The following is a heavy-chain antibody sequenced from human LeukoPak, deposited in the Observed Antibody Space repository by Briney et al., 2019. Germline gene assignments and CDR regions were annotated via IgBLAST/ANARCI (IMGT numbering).Heavy chain of an antibody. Sequence: TGGSLRLSCAASEFTSNTYTMNWVRQAPGKGLEWVAFIRYDGSNKYYADSMKGRFTISRDNSKNTLYLQMNSLRAEDTAVYYCAKDFGVRVGGSGSYYYFDYWGQGTLVTVSS. D-gene: IGHD3-10*01. CDR1: EFTSNTYT. V-gene: IGHV3-30*02. CDR3: AKDFGVRVGGSGSYYYFDY. CDR2: IRYDGSNK. J-gene: IGHJ4*02.